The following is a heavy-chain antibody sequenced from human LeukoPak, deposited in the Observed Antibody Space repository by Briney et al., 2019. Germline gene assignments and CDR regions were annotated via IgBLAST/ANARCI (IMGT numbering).Heavy chain of an antibody. D-gene: IGHD4-11*01. CDR3: AKLDYSKDYYYMDV. CDR1: GFTFSSYG. CDR2: IRYDGSNK. J-gene: IGHJ6*03. V-gene: IGHV3-30*02. Sequence: GGSVRLSCAASGFTFSSYGMHWVRQAPGKGLEWVAFIRYDGSNKYYADSVKGRFTISRDNSKNTLYLQMNSLRAEDTAVYYCAKLDYSKDYYYMDVWGKGTTVTVSS.